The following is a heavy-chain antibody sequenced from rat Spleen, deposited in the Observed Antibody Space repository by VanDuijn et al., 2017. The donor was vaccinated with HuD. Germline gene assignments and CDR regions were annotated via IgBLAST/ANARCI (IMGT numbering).Heavy chain of an antibody. CDR2: ISPSGDNT. J-gene: IGHJ2*01. Sequence: EVQLVESGGGLVQPGRSLKLSCTASGISFSNYNMSWVRQAPTKGLEWVASISPSGDNTYYRDSVKGRFTVSRDNAKSTLYLQMDSLRSEDTATYYCARPNYPGFNYFDYWGQGVMVTVSS. V-gene: IGHV5-25*01. D-gene: IGHD1-4*01. CDR3: ARPNYPGFNYFDY. CDR1: GISFSNYN.